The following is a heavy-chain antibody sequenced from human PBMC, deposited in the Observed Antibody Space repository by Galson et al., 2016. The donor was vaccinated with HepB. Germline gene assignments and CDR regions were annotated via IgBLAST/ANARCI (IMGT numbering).Heavy chain of an antibody. CDR1: GFTFSNYW. Sequence: SLRLSCAASGFTFSNYWMHWVRQTPGKGLVWLARIKNDGTSTIYADVVKGRFTISRDNTNNSLHLQMNSLRVDDTAIYFCAREQTSSFEIDYWGQGNLVTVSS. D-gene: IGHD3-9*01. CDR3: AREQTSSFEIDY. V-gene: IGHV3-74*01. CDR2: IKNDGTST. J-gene: IGHJ4*02.